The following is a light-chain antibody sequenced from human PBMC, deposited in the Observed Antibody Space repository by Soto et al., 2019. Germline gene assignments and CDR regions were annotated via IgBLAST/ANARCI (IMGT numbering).Light chain of an antibody. CDR2: KAS. J-gene: IGKJ4*01. Sequence: DIQMTQSPSTLSASVGDRVTITCRASQSISSWLAWYQQKPGKAPKLLIYKASSLESGVPSRFSGSGSGTEFTLTISSLQPDDFATYYCQQYNSWALTFGGGTKVEIK. V-gene: IGKV1-5*03. CDR1: QSISSW. CDR3: QQYNSWALT.